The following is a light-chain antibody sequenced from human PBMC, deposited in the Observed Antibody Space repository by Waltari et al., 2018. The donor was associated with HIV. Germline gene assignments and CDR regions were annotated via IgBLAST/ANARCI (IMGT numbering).Light chain of an antibody. CDR1: QSVLFSSNNKNH. V-gene: IGKV4-1*01. CDR2: WAS. CDR3: QQYYSSPWN. Sequence: DIVMTQSPASLAVSLGETATINCKSSQSVLFSSNNKNHLAWYQQKPGQPPRLLIYWASTRESGVPDRFSGSGSGTDFTLTISSLQAEDVAVYYCQQYYSSPWNFGPGTKVDI. J-gene: IGKJ3*01.